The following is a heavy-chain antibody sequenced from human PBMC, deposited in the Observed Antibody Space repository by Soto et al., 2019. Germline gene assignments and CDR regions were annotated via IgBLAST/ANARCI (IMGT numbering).Heavy chain of an antibody. D-gene: IGHD3-3*01. J-gene: IGHJ4*02. Sequence: EVQLVESGGGLVKPGGSLRLSCAASGFTFSSYSMNWVRQAPGKGLEWVSSISSSSSYIYYADSVKGRFTISRDNAKNSLYLQMNSLRAEDTAVYYCARAGDYDFLSGYQIRNYYFDYWGQGTLVTVSS. CDR3: ARAGDYDFLSGYQIRNYYFDY. CDR1: GFTFSSYS. CDR2: ISSSSSYI. V-gene: IGHV3-21*01.